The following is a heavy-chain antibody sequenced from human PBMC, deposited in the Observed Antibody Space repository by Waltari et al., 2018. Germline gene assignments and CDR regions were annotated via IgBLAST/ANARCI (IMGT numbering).Heavy chain of an antibody. V-gene: IGHV4-59*01. Sequence: QVQLQESGPGLVKPSETLSLTCTVSGGSISSYYWSWIRQPPGKGLEWIGYIYYSGSTNYNPSLKSRVTISVDTSKNQFSLKLSSVTAADTAVYYCARRGKVPATLGSYWYFDLWGRGTPVTVSS. D-gene: IGHD2-2*01. CDR2: IYYSGST. J-gene: IGHJ2*01. CDR3: ARRGKVPATLGSYWYFDL. CDR1: GGSISSYY.